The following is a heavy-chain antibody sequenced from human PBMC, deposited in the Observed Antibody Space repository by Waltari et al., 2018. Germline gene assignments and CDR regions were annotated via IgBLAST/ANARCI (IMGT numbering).Heavy chain of an antibody. CDR3: ARVAPNWSVDL. V-gene: IGHV3-74*01. CDR2: VNNDGSGT. Sequence: EVQLVESGGGLVQPGGSLRLSCAASGFTFGSYWMHWVRQPPGKGRVWVSRVNNDGSGTIYADSVKGRFTISRDNGKNTLYLQMNSLRAEDTGVYYCARVAPNWSVDLWGRGTLVTVSS. J-gene: IGHJ2*01. CDR1: GFTFGSYW.